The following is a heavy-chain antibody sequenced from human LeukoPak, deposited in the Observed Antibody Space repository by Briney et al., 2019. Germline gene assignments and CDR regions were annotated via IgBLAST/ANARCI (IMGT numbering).Heavy chain of an antibody. V-gene: IGHV3-23*01. D-gene: IGHD6-13*01. CDR3: AKSRSTISSSWYAN. J-gene: IGHJ4*02. Sequence: PGGSLRLSCAASGFTFGNYAMTWVRQAPGKGLEWVSAISGSGGSTYYADSVKGRFTISRDNSKNTLYLQMNSLRAEDTAVYYCAKSRSTISSSWYANWGQGTLVTVSS. CDR1: GFTFGNYA. CDR2: ISGSGGST.